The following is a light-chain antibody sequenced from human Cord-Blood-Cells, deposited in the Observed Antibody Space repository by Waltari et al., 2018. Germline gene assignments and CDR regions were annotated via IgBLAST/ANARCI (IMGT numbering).Light chain of an antibody. CDR2: KAS. CDR3: QQYISVMYT. J-gene: IGKJ2*01. V-gene: IGKV1-5*03. CDR1: QSISSW. Sequence: DIQMTQSPSTLSASVGDRVTITCRASQSISSWLAWYQQKPGKAPKLLIYKASSLESGVPSRFSGSGSGTEFTLTISSLQPDDFATYYCQQYISVMYTFGQGTKLEIK.